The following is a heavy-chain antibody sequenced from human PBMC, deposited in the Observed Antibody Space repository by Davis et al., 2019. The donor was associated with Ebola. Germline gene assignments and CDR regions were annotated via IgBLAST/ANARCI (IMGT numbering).Heavy chain of an antibody. J-gene: IGHJ4*02. Sequence: MPGGSLRLSCTVSGGSISSYYWSWIRQPPGKGLEWIGYIYYSGSTNYNPSLKSRVTVSVDTSKNQFSLKLNSVTAADTAFYYCAIQIMGATRVFDYWGQGALVTVSS. D-gene: IGHD1-26*01. V-gene: IGHV4-59*08. CDR1: GGSISSYY. CDR3: AIQIMGATRVFDY. CDR2: IYYSGST.